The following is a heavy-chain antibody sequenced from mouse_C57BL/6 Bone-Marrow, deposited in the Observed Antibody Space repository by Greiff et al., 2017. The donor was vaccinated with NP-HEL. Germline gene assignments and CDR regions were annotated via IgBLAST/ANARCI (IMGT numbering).Heavy chain of an antibody. CDR1: EYEFPSHD. CDR2: INSDGGST. Sequence: DVQLVESGGGLVQPGESLKLSCESNEYEFPSHDMSWVRKTPEKRLELVAAINSDGGSTYYPDTMERRFIISRDNTKKTLYLQMSSLRSEDTALYYCARQIYYGYPLAMDYWGQGTSVTVSS. V-gene: IGHV5-2*01. J-gene: IGHJ4*01. D-gene: IGHD2-2*01. CDR3: ARQIYYGYPLAMDY.